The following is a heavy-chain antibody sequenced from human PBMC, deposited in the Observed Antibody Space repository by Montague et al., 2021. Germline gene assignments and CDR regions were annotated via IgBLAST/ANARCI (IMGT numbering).Heavy chain of an antibody. D-gene: IGHD3-10*01. CDR3: TGRYYGAENHVRSANG. CDR1: GGSFSGYF. J-gene: IGHJ4*02. V-gene: IGHV4-34*01. Sequence: SETLSLTCAVSGGSFSGYFWTWICQPPGKGLERIGEIAHTGNTNYNPSLKSRVTMSVDMSKSQMSLTLMFMTAADTAVYYCTGRYYGAENHVRSANGWGQGTLVTVSS. CDR2: IAHTGNT.